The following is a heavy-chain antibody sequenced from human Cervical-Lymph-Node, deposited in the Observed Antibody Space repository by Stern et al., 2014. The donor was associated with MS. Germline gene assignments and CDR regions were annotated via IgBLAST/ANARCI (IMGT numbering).Heavy chain of an antibody. J-gene: IGHJ5*01. CDR2: ISTSSTYI. V-gene: IGHV3-21*01. CDR3: ARGGGYNYGPGVFDS. D-gene: IGHD5-18*01. CDR1: GFIFGSYS. Sequence: VQLVESGGGLVKPGGSLRLSCAASGFIFGSYSMNWVRQAPGKGLEWVSSISTSSTYISYADSVKGRFTISRDNAKNSLSLQMNSLRADDTSVYYCARGGGYNYGPGVFDSWGQGTLVTVSS.